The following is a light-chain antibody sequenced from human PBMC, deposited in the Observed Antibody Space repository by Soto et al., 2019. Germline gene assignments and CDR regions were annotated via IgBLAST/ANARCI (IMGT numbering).Light chain of an antibody. CDR3: QQYGSSPLS. V-gene: IGKV3-20*01. Sequence: EIVLTQSPGTLSLSPGERATLSCRASQSVSSSYLAWYQQKPGQAPRLLIYGASSRATCIPDRFSGSGSGTDFTLTISRLEPDDFAVYYCQQYGSSPLSFGHGTRLEI. CDR2: GAS. J-gene: IGKJ5*01. CDR1: QSVSSSY.